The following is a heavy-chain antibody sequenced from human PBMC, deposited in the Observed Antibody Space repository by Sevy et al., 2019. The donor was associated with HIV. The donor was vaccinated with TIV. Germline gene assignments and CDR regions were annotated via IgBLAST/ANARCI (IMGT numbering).Heavy chain of an antibody. J-gene: IGHJ3*02. Sequence: ASVKVSCKASGGTFSSYAISWVRQAPGQGLEWMGGIIPIFGTANYQQKFQGRVTITADESTSTAYMELSSLRSEDTAVYYCARDLSFCSSTSCRDDAFDIWGQGTMVTVSS. CDR1: GGTFSSYA. V-gene: IGHV1-69*13. CDR2: IIPIFGTA. D-gene: IGHD2-2*01. CDR3: ARDLSFCSSTSCRDDAFDI.